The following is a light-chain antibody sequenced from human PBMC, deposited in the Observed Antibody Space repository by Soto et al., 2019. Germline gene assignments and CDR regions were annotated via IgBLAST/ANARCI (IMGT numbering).Light chain of an antibody. J-gene: IGKJ1*01. V-gene: IGKV3D-15*01. CDR3: QQFRNWPWT. CDR1: QSISIN. Sequence: EIVLTQSPGTVSVSPGDRVTRSSVASQSISINLAWYQHKPGQAPRLLIHGASTRATGVPARISGSGSGTEFTLTISSLQSEDFAVYYCQQFRNWPWTFGQGTKVDIK. CDR2: GAS.